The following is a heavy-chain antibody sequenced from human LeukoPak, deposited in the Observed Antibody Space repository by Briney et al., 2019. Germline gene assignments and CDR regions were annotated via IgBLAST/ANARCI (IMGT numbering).Heavy chain of an antibody. CDR1: GGSISSYY. CDR2: IYYSGST. Sequence: PSETLSLTCTVPGGSISSYYWSWIRQPPGKGLEWIGYIYYSGSTYYNPSLKSRVTISVDTSKNQFSLNLSSVTAADTAVYYCARDSTHCSSTSCYGGVDLWGQGTLVTVSS. CDR3: ARDSTHCSSTSCYGGVDL. V-gene: IGHV4-59*06. D-gene: IGHD2-2*01. J-gene: IGHJ5*02.